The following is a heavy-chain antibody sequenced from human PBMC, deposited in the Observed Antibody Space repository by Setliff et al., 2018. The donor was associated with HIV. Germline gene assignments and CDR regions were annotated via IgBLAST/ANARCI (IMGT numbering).Heavy chain of an antibody. J-gene: IGHJ4*01. CDR2: INLNSGGT. D-gene: IGHD2-2*02. CDR3: ARSSISEYLLYY. Sequence: RASVKVSCKASGYTSTGYYVHWVRQAPGQGLEWMGRINLNSGGTTYAQRLQGRVTMTWDTSISTAYMELSRLTSDDTAVYYCARSSISEYLLYYWGHGTLVTVSS. CDR1: GYTSTGYY. V-gene: IGHV1-2*06.